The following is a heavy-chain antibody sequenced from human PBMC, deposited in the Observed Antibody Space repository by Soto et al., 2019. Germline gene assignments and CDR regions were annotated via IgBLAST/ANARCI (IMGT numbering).Heavy chain of an antibody. CDR1: GYSFTSYW. Sequence: GESLNISCKGSGYSFTSYWIGWVRQMPGKGLEWMGIIYPGDSDTRYSPSFQGQVTISADKSISTAYLQWSSLKASDTAMYYCARLDSGWSSYYYYGMDVWGQGTTVTVSS. CDR2: IYPGDSDT. CDR3: ARLDSGWSSYYYYGMDV. J-gene: IGHJ6*02. D-gene: IGHD6-19*01. V-gene: IGHV5-51*01.